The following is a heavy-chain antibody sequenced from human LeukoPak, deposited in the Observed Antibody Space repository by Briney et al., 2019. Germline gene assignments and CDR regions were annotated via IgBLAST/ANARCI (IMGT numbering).Heavy chain of an antibody. V-gene: IGHV3-30*04. CDR2: ISYDGSNK. J-gene: IGHJ6*02. Sequence: GGSLRLSCAASGFTFSSYAMHWVRQAPGKGLECVAVISYDGSNKYYADSAKGRFTISRDNSKNTLYLQMNSLRAEDTAVYYCARSGYSSPWTPIYYYYGMDVWGQGTTVTVSS. D-gene: IGHD6-13*01. CDR1: GFTFSSYA. CDR3: ARSGYSSPWTPIYYYYGMDV.